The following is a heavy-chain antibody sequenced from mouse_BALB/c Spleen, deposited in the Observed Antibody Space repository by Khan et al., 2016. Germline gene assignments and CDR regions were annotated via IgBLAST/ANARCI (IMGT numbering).Heavy chain of an antibody. CDR3: VRDTPFAY. CDR1: GFTFNTNA. V-gene: IGHV10S3*01. J-gene: IGHJ3*01. CDR2: IRSKSNNYAT. Sequence: EVQLVETGGGLVQSRGSSKLSCAASGFTFNTNAMNWVRQAPGKGLEWVSRIRSKSNNYATYYADSVKDRFTISRDDSQSMLYLQMNNLKTEDTAMYYCVRDTPFAYWGQGTLVTVSA.